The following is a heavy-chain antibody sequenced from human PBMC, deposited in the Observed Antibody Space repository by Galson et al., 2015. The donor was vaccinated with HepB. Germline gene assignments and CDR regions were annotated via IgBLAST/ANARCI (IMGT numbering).Heavy chain of an antibody. V-gene: IGHV3-33*01. J-gene: IGHJ6*02. D-gene: IGHD6-19*01. Sequence: LRLSCAASGFTFSSYGMHWVRQAPGKGLEWVAVIWYDGSNKYYADSVKGRFTISRDNSKNTLYLQMNSLRAEDTAVYYCARDRARPYSSGWSPYYYYGMDVWGQGTTVTVSS. CDR3: ARDRARPYSSGWSPYYYYGMDV. CDR2: IWYDGSNK. CDR1: GFTFSSYG.